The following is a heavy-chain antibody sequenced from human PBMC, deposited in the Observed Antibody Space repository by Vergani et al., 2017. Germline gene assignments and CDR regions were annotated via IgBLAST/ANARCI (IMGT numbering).Heavy chain of an antibody. J-gene: IGHJ4*02. Sequence: QLQLQESGSGLVKPSQTLSLTCAVSGGSISSGGYSWSWIRQPPGKGLEWIGRIYTSGSTNYNPSLKSRVTMSVDTSKNQFSLKLSSVTAADTAVYYCARDLGSSEGYFDYWGQGTLVTVSS. CDR2: IYTSGST. V-gene: IGHV4-30-2*01. CDR3: ARDLGSSEGYFDY. D-gene: IGHD6-6*01. CDR1: GGSISSGGYS.